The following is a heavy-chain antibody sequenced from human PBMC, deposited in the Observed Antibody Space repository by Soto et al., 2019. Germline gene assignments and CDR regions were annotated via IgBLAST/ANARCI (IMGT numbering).Heavy chain of an antibody. J-gene: IGHJ4*02. CDR2: IKQDGSEK. Sequence: EVQLVESGGGLVQPGGSLRLSCAASGFTFSSYWMSWVRQAPGKGLEWVANIKQDGSEKYYVDSVKGRFTISRDNAKNSLYLQMNSLRAEDTAVYYCAKAGEPAEAAHFDYWGQGTLVTVSS. CDR3: AKAGEPAEAAHFDY. V-gene: IGHV3-7*03. CDR1: GFTFSSYW. D-gene: IGHD7-27*01.